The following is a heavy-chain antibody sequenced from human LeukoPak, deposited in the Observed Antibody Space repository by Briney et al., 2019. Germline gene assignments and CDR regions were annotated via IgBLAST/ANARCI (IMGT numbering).Heavy chain of an antibody. CDR3: ASNFDY. CDR1: GFTFSSYG. CDR2: IYYSGST. Sequence: LRLSCAASGFTFSSYGMHWIRQHPGKGLEWIGYIYYSGSTSYNPSLQSRVTISVDTSKNQFSLKLTSVTAADTAVYYCASNFDYWGQGTLVTVSS. J-gene: IGHJ4*02. V-gene: IGHV4-31*02.